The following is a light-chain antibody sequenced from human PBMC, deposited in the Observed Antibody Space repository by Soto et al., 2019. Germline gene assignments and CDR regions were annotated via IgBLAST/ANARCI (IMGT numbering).Light chain of an antibody. CDR3: QQFNSYPIT. Sequence: DFQMTQSASSPSASAGRIVIFASRASQGISTFLAWYQQKKGKAPKFMIYDASTLQSGVPSRFSGSGYGTEFNLTISSLQPEDFATYYCQQFNSYPITFGQGTRLEIK. CDR1: QGISTF. CDR2: DAS. J-gene: IGKJ5*01. V-gene: IGKV1-9*01.